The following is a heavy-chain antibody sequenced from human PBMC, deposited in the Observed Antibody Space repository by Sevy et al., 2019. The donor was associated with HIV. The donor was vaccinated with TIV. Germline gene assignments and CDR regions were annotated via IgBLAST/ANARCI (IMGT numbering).Heavy chain of an antibody. V-gene: IGHV3-30-3*01. CDR2: ISYDGSNK. Sequence: GGSLRLSCAASGFTFSSYAMHWVRQAPGKGLEWVAVISYDGSNKYYADSVKGRFTISRDNSKNTLYLQMNSLRAEDTAVYYCAREISSGWYYAKFLGSWGQGTLVTVSS. CDR3: AREISSGWYYAKFLGS. D-gene: IGHD6-19*01. J-gene: IGHJ4*02. CDR1: GFTFSSYA.